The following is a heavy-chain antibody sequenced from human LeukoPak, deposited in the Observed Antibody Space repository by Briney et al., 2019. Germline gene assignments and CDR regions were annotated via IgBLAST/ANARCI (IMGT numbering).Heavy chain of an antibody. J-gene: IGHJ4*02. CDR1: GFTFSSYS. V-gene: IGHV3-48*01. CDR3: ARDDGVVPAAHLFDY. CDR2: ISSSSSTI. Sequence: GGSLRLSCAASGFTFSSYSMNWVRQAPGKGLEWVSYISSSSSTIYYADSVKGRFTISRDNAKNSLYLQMNSLRAEDTAVYYCARDDGVVPAAHLFDYWGQGTLVTVSS. D-gene: IGHD2-2*01.